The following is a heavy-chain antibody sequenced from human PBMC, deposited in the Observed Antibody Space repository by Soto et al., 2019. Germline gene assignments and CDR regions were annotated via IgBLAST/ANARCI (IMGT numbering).Heavy chain of an antibody. CDR1: GYSIASGYY. CDR3: ARTFDYYGMGV. V-gene: IGHV4-38-2*01. J-gene: IGHJ6*02. Sequence: PSETLSLTCAVSGYSIASGYYWAWIRQPPGKGLEWIGSIYHAGSVYYNPSLNSRVAMSLDTSDNHFSLKLTSVTAADTAVYYCARTFDYYGMGVWGQGTTVTVSS. CDR2: IYHAGSV.